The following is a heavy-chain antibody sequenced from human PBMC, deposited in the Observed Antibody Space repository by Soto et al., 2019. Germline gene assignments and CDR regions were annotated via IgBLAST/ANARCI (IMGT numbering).Heavy chain of an antibody. CDR3: ASVPGIAAVTDY. CDR1: GYTFTTYA. D-gene: IGHD6-25*01. V-gene: IGHV1-2*02. J-gene: IGHJ4*02. CDR2: INPNSGDT. Sequence: GASVKVSCKASGYTFTTYAMHWVRLAPGQGLEWMGWINPNSGDTNYAQKFQGNVTMTRDTSISTAYMELTRLRSDDTAVYYCASVPGIAAVTDYWGQGTLVTVSS.